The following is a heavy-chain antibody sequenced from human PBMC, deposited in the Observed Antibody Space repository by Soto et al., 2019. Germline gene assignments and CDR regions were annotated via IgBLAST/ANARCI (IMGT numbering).Heavy chain of an antibody. CDR1: GGSISNAAYS. D-gene: IGHD5-18*01. V-gene: IGHV4-30-2*01. CDR2: IYPSGMP. J-gene: IGHJ4*02. Sequence: SEALSLTCTVSGGSISNAAYSWSWIRQPPGKGLEWIGYIYPSGMPFYNPSLRSRVTISIDRSNDQFSLNLKSVTAADTAVYYCARERGGYGLFDSWGQGTLVTVSS. CDR3: ARERGGYGLFDS.